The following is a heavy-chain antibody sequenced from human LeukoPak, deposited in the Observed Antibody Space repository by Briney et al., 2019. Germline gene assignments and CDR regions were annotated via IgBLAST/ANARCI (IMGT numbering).Heavy chain of an antibody. CDR3: AKGYSYYFDY. J-gene: IGHJ4*02. CDR2: IKTDGGEK. V-gene: IGHV3-7*01. CDR1: GFTFSNYW. Sequence: GGSLRLSCAASGFTFSNYWMHWVRQAPGKGLEWVAHIKTDGGEKYYVDSVKGRFTISRDNSKNRLYLQMDSLRPEDTAVYYCAKGYSYYFDYWAQGTLVTVSS. D-gene: IGHD4-11*01.